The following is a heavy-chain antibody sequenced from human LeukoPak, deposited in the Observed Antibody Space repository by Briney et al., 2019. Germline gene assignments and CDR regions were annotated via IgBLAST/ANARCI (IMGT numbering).Heavy chain of an antibody. Sequence: GGSLRLSCAASGFTFSSYWMSWVRQAPGKGLEWVANIKQDGSEKYYVDSVKGRFTISRDNAKNSLYLQMNSLRAEDTAVYYCARLQYQLPHFYYGMDVWGQGTTVTVSS. CDR3: ARLQYQLPHFYYGMDV. V-gene: IGHV3-7*01. J-gene: IGHJ6*02. CDR2: IKQDGSEK. D-gene: IGHD2-2*01. CDR1: GFTFSSYW.